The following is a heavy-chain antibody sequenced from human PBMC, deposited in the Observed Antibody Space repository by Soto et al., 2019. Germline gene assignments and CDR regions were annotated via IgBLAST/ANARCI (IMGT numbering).Heavy chain of an antibody. J-gene: IGHJ3*02. CDR1: GYTFINYY. V-gene: IGHV1-46*01. CDR3: AREKWLVRRNDPFDI. D-gene: IGHD6-19*01. CDR2: TNPNGGST. Sequence: ASVKVSCKASGYTFINYYMHWVRQAPGQGLEWMGITNPNGGSTTYAQKFRGRVTLTRDTSTNTVNMELSSLRSEDTAVYYCAREKWLVRRNDPFDIWGQGTMVTVSS.